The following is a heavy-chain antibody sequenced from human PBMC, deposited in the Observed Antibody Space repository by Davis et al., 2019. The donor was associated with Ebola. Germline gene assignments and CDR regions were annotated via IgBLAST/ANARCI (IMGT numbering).Heavy chain of an antibody. D-gene: IGHD3-3*01. Sequence: AASVKVSCKASGYTFTSYDINWVRQATGQGLEWMGWMNPNSGYTGYAQKFQGRVTMTTSTSISTACMELSSLRSEDTAVYYCTRGGVNLRYFSDYWGQGTLVTVSS. CDR3: TRGGVNLRYFSDY. J-gene: IGHJ4*02. CDR1: GYTFTSYD. CDR2: MNPNSGYT. V-gene: IGHV1-8*01.